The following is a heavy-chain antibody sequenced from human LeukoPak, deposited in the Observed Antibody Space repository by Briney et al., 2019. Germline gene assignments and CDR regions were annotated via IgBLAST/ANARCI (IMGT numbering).Heavy chain of an antibody. CDR3: ARDTGGTVTTYGMDV. D-gene: IGHD4-17*01. V-gene: IGHV1-18*01. CDR2: ISAYTGNT. J-gene: IGHJ6*02. Sequence: ASVKVSCKASGYTFLSYGISWVRQAPGQGLEWMGWISAYTGNTNYAQKLQGRVTMTTDTSTSTAYMELRSLRSDDTAVYYCARDTGGTVTTYGMDVWGQGTTVTVSS. CDR1: GYTFLSYG.